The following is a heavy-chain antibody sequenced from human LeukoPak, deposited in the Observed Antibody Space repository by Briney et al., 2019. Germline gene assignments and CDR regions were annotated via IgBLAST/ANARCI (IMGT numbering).Heavy chain of an antibody. CDR1: GGSISSNSHY. D-gene: IGHD5-18*01. CDR3: ARNKDTAYYYMDV. J-gene: IGHJ6*03. Sequence: SETLSLTCTVSGGSISSNSHYWGWIRQPPGKGLEWIGSIYYSGSTYYNPSLKSRVTISVDTSKNQFSLKLSSVTAADTAVYYCARNKDTAYYYMDVWGKGTTVTVSS. V-gene: IGHV4-39*01. CDR2: IYYSGST.